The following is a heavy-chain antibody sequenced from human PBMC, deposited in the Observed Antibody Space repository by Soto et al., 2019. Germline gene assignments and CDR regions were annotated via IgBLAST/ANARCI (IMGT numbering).Heavy chain of an antibody. V-gene: IGHV5-51*01. CDR1: GYSFTSYW. CDR3: ARQAAAGKYYYAMDV. D-gene: IGHD6-13*01. CDR2: IYPGEGDT. J-gene: IGHJ6*02. Sequence: GESLKISCKGSGYSFTSYWITWVRQMPGKGLEWMGIIYPGEGDTRYSPSFQGQVTISADKSINTTYLQWSSLKASDTAIYYCARQAAAGKYYYAMDVWGQGTTVTVSS.